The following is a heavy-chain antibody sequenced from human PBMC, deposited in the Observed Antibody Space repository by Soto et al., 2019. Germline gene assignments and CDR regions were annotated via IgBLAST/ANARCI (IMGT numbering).Heavy chain of an antibody. CDR2: ISAYNGDT. Sequence: ASVKVSCKASGYIFNRHSISWVRQAPGQGLEWVGWISAYNGDTKYAQNFQGRVTLTTETSTSTAYMELKSLRSDDTAVYYCAREVVVITGHDAFDIWGQGTMVTV. D-gene: IGHD3-22*01. J-gene: IGHJ3*02. CDR1: GYIFNRHS. V-gene: IGHV1-18*01. CDR3: AREVVVITGHDAFDI.